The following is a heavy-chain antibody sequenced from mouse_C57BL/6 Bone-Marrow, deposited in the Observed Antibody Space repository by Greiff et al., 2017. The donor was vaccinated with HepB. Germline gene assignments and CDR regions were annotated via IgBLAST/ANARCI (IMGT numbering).Heavy chain of an antibody. Sequence: VKVVESGPGLVAPSQSLSITCTVSGFSLTSYGVSWVRQPPGKGLEWLGVIWGDGSTNYHSALISRLSISKDNSKSQVFLKLNSLQTDDTATYYCAKPRMITRYYAMDYWGQGTSVTVSS. J-gene: IGHJ4*01. CDR1: GFSLTSYG. V-gene: IGHV2-3*01. CDR2: IWGDGST. CDR3: AKPRMITRYYAMDY. D-gene: IGHD2-4*01.